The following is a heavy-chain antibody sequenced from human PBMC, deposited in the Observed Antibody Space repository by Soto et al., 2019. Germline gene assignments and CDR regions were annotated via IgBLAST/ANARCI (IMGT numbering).Heavy chain of an antibody. CDR1: GGSISSGGYY. V-gene: IGHV4-31*03. J-gene: IGHJ4*02. Sequence: QVQLQESGPGLVKPSQTLSLTCTVSGGSISSGGYYWSWIRQHPGKGLEWIGYIYYSGSTYYNPSLKSRVTRAVDTSKNQFSRKLSSVTAADTAVYYCARGDYGGNSPSWGQGTLVTVSS. CDR2: IYYSGST. CDR3: ARGDYGGNSPS. D-gene: IGHD4-17*01.